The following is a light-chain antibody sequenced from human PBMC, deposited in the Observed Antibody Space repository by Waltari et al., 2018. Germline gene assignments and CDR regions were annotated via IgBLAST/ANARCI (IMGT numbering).Light chain of an antibody. CDR1: SSNIGINI. CDR2: TNN. V-gene: IGLV1-44*01. CDR3: AAWDDSLDGPV. Sequence: QSVLTQTPSVSATPGQRVTISCSGSSSNIGINIVNWYQQLPGTAPKLLIHTNNHRPSGVPDRFSGSKSGTSASLAISGLQSEDEAEYYCAAWDDSLDGPVFGGGTKLTVL. J-gene: IGLJ3*02.